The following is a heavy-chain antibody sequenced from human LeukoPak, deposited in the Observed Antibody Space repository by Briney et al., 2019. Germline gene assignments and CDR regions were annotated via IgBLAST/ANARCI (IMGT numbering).Heavy chain of an antibody. V-gene: IGHV4-59*01. Sequence: SETLSLTCTVSGGSISSYYWSWLRQPPGKGLEWFGYIYYSGSTNYNPSLKSRVTISVDTSKNQFSLKLSSVTAADTAVYYCARSMVRGVIFFGYWGQGTLVTVSS. CDR2: IYYSGST. D-gene: IGHD3-10*01. J-gene: IGHJ4*02. CDR1: GGSISSYY. CDR3: ARSMVRGVIFFGY.